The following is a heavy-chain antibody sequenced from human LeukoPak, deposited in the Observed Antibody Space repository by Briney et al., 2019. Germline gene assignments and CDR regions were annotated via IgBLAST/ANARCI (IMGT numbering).Heavy chain of an antibody. CDR3: ARVRDYYYDTTTYYYFDY. J-gene: IGHJ4*02. CDR1: GGTFSSYA. D-gene: IGHD3-22*01. V-gene: IGHV1-69*04. Sequence: PLASVKVSCKASGGTFSSYAISWVRQAPGQGLEWMGRIIPILGIANYAQKFQGRVTITADKSTSTAYMELRSLRSDDTAVFYCARVRDYYYDTTTYYYFDYWGQGTLVTVSS. CDR2: IIPILGIA.